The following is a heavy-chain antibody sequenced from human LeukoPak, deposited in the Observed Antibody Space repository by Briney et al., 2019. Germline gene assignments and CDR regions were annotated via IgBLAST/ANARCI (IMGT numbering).Heavy chain of an antibody. J-gene: IGHJ4*02. V-gene: IGHV4-39*07. CDR3: ARDMDCSGGSCYRLFDY. Sequence: PSETLSLTCTVSGGSISSSSYYWGWIRQPPGKGLEWIGSIYYSGSPYYNPSLRSRVTISVDTSKNHFSLKLSSVTAADTAVYYCARDMDCSGGSCYRLFDYWGQGTLVTGPS. CDR1: GGSISSSSYY. CDR2: IYYSGSP. D-gene: IGHD2-15*01.